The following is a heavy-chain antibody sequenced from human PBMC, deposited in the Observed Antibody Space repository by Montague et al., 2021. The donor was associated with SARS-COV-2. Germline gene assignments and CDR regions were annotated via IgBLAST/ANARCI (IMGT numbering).Heavy chain of an antibody. CDR2: IYWDDDK. Sequence: PALVKPTQTLTLTCTFSGFSLTTSGVSVNWICQPPGKALEWLALIYWDDDKRYSSSLGSRLTVTKDTSKNQVVLTMTNMGPVDTATYFCTHYRPSTGGTWGQGALVTVSS. CDR3: THYRPSTGGT. CDR1: GFSLTTSGVS. J-gene: IGHJ5*02. D-gene: IGHD3-16*01. V-gene: IGHV2-5*02.